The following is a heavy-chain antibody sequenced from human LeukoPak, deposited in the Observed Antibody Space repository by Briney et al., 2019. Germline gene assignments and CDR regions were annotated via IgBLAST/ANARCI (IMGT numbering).Heavy chain of an antibody. V-gene: IGHV3-53*01. J-gene: IGHJ6*02. D-gene: IGHD3-9*01. Sequence: GGSLRLSCAASGFTVSSNYMSWVRQAPGKGLECVSVIYSGGSTYYADSVKGRFTISRDNSKNTLYLQMNSLRAEDTAVYYCARGLDYYYYGMDVWGQGTTVTVSS. CDR1: GFTVSSNY. CDR3: ARGLDYYYYGMDV. CDR2: IYSGGST.